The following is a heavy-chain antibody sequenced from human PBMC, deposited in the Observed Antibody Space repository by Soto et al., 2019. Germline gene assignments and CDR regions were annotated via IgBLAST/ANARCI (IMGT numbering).Heavy chain of an antibody. CDR1: GFTFSRHA. Sequence: QVQLVESGGGEVQPGGYLRLSCAASGFTFSRHAIHWVRLTPGRGLEWVLAISRDGSYIYYTDSVKGRFTVSRDNSKNTVFVQMNSLIPDDSALYFCARTRNGGVADSFDSWGQGTRVTVSS. CDR3: ARTRNGGVADSFDS. CDR2: ISRDGSYI. V-gene: IGHV3-30*04. J-gene: IGHJ5*01. D-gene: IGHD3-3*01.